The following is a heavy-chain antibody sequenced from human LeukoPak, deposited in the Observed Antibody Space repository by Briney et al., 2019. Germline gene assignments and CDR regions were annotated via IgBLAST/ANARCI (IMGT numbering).Heavy chain of an antibody. CDR1: GFSFSSNW. CDR3: ARGPLGAPAGNWFDP. D-gene: IGHD1-26*01. V-gene: IGHV3-7*03. CDR2: IKRDGSQK. J-gene: IGHJ5*02. Sequence: PGGSLRLSCAAPGFSFSSNWMGWVRQAPGKGLEWVAHIKRDGSQKYYLDSVKGRFTISRDNAKNSLYLQMNSLRVEDTAVYYCARGPLGAPAGNWFDPWGQGTLVTVSS.